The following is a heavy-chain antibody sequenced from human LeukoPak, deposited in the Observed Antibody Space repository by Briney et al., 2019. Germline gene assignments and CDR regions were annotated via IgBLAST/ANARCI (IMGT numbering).Heavy chain of an antibody. D-gene: IGHD2-21*02. Sequence: PSETLSLTCTVSGGSISSYHWSWIRQPPGKGLEWIGYIYYSGSTNYNPSLKSRVTISVDTSKNQFSLKLSSVTAADTAVYYCAREVYCGGDCYSSNWGQGTLVTVSS. CDR1: GGSISSYH. V-gene: IGHV4-59*01. CDR3: AREVYCGGDCYSSN. CDR2: IYYSGST. J-gene: IGHJ4*02.